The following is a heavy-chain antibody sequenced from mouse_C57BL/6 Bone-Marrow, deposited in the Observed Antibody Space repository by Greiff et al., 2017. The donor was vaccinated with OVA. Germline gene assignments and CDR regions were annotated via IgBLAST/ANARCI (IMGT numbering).Heavy chain of an antibody. J-gene: IGHJ1*03. CDR1: GFSFNTYA. Sequence: EVKLVESGGGLVQPKGSLKLSCAASGFSFNTYAMNWVRQAPGKGLEWVARIRSKSNNYATYYADSVKDRFTISRDDSESMLYLQMNNLKTEDTAMYYCVRLLQGYFDVWGTGTTVTVSS. V-gene: IGHV10-1*01. CDR2: IRSKSNNYAT. D-gene: IGHD3-2*02. CDR3: VRLLQGYFDV.